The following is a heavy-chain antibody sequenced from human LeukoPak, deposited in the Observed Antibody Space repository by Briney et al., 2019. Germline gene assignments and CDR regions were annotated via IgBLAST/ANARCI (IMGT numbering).Heavy chain of an antibody. J-gene: IGHJ5*02. V-gene: IGHV3-48*03. CDR1: GFDLSTYE. CDR2: ITISGHTK. Sequence: RGSLRLSCAASGFDLSTYEMNWVRPAPGKGLEWIADITISGHTKYYADSVKGRFTISRDNARTSLYLQMNSLRVEDTGVYYCARGDPHADLWGQGTLVTVSS. CDR3: ARGDPHADL.